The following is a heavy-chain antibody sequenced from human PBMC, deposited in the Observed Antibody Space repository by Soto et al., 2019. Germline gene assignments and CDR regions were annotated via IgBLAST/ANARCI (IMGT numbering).Heavy chain of an antibody. Sequence: PGGSLRLSCAASGFTFSSYAMHWVRQAPGKGLEWVAVISYDGNNKYYADSVKGRFTISRDNSKNTLYLQMNSLRAEDTAVYYCARDLSYDSSGYFGCFDYWGQGTLVTVSS. CDR2: ISYDGNNK. J-gene: IGHJ4*02. CDR1: GFTFSSYA. CDR3: ARDLSYDSSGYFGCFDY. V-gene: IGHV3-30-3*01. D-gene: IGHD3-22*01.